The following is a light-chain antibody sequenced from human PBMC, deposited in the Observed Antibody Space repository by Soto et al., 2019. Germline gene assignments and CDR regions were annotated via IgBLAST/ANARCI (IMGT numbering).Light chain of an antibody. CDR2: GAS. V-gene: IGKV3-20*01. CDR3: QQYGRSRWT. Sequence: EIVLTQSPGTLSLSPGERATLSCRASQSVSSNYLAWYQQKPGQAPRLLIYGASSRATGIPDRFSGSGSGNDFTLTISRVEPEDFAVYYCQQYGRSRWTFGQGTKVEIK. CDR1: QSVSSNY. J-gene: IGKJ1*01.